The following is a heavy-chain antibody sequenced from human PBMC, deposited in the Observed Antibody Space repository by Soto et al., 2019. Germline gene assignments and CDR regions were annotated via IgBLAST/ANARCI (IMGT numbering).Heavy chain of an antibody. J-gene: IGHJ4*02. CDR2: IWYDGSDK. D-gene: IGHD2-15*01. CDR1: GFTFSSYG. V-gene: IGHV3-33*01. Sequence: QVQLVESGGGVVQPGRSLRLSCVASGFTFSSYGMHWVRQAPGKGLEWVAVIWYDGSDKYYADSVKGRFTISRDNSKNTLYLQMNSLRAEDTAVYYCATDQGIFWGQGTLVTVSS. CDR3: ATDQGIF.